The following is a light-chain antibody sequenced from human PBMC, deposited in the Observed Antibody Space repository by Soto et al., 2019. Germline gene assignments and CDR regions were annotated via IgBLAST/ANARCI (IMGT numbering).Light chain of an antibody. CDR3: QHFGDSPIT. Sequence: EIVLTQSPGTLSLSPGERATPSCRASQSVSSTYLAWCQQKPGQAPRLLIYGASTRAAGIPDRFSGTGSGTDFTLTISRLEPEDFAVYYCQHFGDSPITFGQGTKVDIK. CDR1: QSVSSTY. J-gene: IGKJ1*01. V-gene: IGKV3-20*01. CDR2: GAS.